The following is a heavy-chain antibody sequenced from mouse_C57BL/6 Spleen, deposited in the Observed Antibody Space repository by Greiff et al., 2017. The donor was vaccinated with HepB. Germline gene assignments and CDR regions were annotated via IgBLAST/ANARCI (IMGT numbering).Heavy chain of an antibody. CDR2: IDPSDSYT. CDR3: ARREDGPYLDY. Sequence: QVQLQQPGAELVMPGASVKLSCKASGYTFTSSWMHWVKQRPGQGLEWIGEIDPSDSYTNYNQKFKGKSTLTVDKSSSTAYMQLSSLTSEDSAVYYCARREDGPYLDYWGQGTTLTVSS. V-gene: IGHV1-69*01. CDR1: GYTFTSSW. J-gene: IGHJ2*01.